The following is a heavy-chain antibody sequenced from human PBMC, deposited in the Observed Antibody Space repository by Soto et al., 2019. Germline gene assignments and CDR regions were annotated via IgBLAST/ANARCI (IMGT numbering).Heavy chain of an antibody. V-gene: IGHV3-30-3*01. Sequence: GGSLRLSCAASGFTFSSYAMHWVRQAPGKGLEWVAVISYDGSNKYYADSVKGRFTISRDNSKNTLYLQMNSLRAEDTAVYYCARDAWARIAAAGPPTGGYFDYWGQGTLVTVSS. D-gene: IGHD6-13*01. CDR3: ARDAWARIAAAGPPTGGYFDY. J-gene: IGHJ4*02. CDR1: GFTFSSYA. CDR2: ISYDGSNK.